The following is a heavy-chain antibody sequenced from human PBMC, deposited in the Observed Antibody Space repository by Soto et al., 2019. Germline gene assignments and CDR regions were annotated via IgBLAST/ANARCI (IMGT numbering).Heavy chain of an antibody. V-gene: IGHV4-4*02. CDR3: ARRADYDSSNFDY. Sequence: SETLSLTCAVPGGSISSSNWWRWVRQPPGKGLEWIGEIYHSGSTNYNPSLKSRVTISVDKSKNQFSLRLSSVTAADTAVYYCARRADYDSSNFDYWGQGTLVTVSS. J-gene: IGHJ4*02. CDR1: GGSISSSNW. CDR2: IYHSGST. D-gene: IGHD3-22*01.